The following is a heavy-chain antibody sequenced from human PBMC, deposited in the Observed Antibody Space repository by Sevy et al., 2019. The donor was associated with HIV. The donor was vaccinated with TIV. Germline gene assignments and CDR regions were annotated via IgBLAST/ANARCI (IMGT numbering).Heavy chain of an antibody. CDR1: GFTFSRYW. V-gene: IGHV3-74*01. Sequence: GGSLRLSCTASGFTFSRYWMHWVRQAPGKGLVWVSRINSDGSSTSYADSVKGRFTTSRDNAKNTLYLQMNSLRAEDTAVYYCARYYYDSSGFDYWGQGTLVTVSS. D-gene: IGHD3-22*01. J-gene: IGHJ4*02. CDR2: INSDGSST. CDR3: ARYYYDSSGFDY.